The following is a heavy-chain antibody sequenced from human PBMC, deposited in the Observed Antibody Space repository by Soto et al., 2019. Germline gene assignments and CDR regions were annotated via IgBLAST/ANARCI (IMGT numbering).Heavy chain of an antibody. J-gene: IGHJ6*03. D-gene: IGHD6-19*01. CDR1: GGSISSSSYY. CDR3: ARGSIAVGSSCYMDV. V-gene: IGHV4-39*07. CDR2: IYYSGST. Sequence: PSETLSLTCTVSGGSISSSSYYWGWIRQPPGKGLEWIGSIYYSGSTYYNPSLKSRVTISVDTSKNQFSLKLSSVTAADTAVYYCARGSIAVGSSCYMDVWGKGTTVTVSS.